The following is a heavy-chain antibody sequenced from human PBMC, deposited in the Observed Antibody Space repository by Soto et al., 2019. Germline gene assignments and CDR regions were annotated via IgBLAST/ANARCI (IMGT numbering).Heavy chain of an antibody. V-gene: IGHV3-30*18. CDR3: AKLGVDSSGAQRQTLRYYYYGMDV. D-gene: IGHD6-25*01. CDR2: ISYDGSNK. Sequence: PGGSLRLSCAASGFTFSSYGMHWVRQAPGKGLEWVAVISYDGSNKYYADSVKGRFTISRDNSKNTLYLQMNSLRAEDTAAYYCAKLGVDSSGAQRQTLRYYYYGMDVWGQGTTVTVSS. CDR1: GFTFSSYG. J-gene: IGHJ6*02.